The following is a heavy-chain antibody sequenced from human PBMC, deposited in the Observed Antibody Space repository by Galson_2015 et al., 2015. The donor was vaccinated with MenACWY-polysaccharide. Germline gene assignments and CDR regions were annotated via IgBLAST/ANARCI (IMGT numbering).Heavy chain of an antibody. CDR3: ARDIGSSSSRGH. Sequence: SLRLSCAASGFTVSSNYMSWVRQAPGKGLEWVSVIYSGGSTYYADSVKGRFTISRDNSKNTLYLQMNSLRAEDTAVYYRARDIGSSSSRGHWGQGTLVTVSS. J-gene: IGHJ4*02. V-gene: IGHV3-53*01. CDR1: GFTVSSNY. D-gene: IGHD6-6*01. CDR2: IYSGGST.